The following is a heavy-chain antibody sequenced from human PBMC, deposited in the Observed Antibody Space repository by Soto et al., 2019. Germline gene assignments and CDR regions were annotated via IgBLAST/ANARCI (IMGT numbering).Heavy chain of an antibody. CDR1: GGSISSYY. J-gene: IGHJ4*02. CDR3: ARHYWTVAGIDY. D-gene: IGHD6-19*01. CDR2: IYYTGST. V-gene: IGHV4-59*01. Sequence: SETLSLTCTVSGGSISSYYWSWIRQPPGKELEWIGYIYYTGSTNYNPSLKSRVTISVDTSKNQFSLKLSSVTAADTAVYYCARHYWTVAGIDYWGQGTLVTVSS.